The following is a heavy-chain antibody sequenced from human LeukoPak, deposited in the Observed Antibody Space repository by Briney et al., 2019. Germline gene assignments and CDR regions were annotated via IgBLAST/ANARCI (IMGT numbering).Heavy chain of an antibody. J-gene: IGHJ4*02. Sequence: ASVKVSCKASGYTVTSYDINWVRQATGQGVEWMGWMNPNSGNTGYAQKFQGRVTMTRNTSISTAYMELSSLRSEDTAVYYCFCRGGSCYDYWGQGTLVTVSS. CDR1: GYTVTSYD. D-gene: IGHD2-15*01. CDR3: FCRGGSCYDY. V-gene: IGHV1-8*01. CDR2: MNPNSGNT.